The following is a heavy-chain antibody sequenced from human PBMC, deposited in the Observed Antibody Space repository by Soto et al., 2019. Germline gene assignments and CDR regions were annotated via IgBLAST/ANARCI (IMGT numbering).Heavy chain of an antibody. J-gene: IGHJ6*02. CDR1: GGTFSSYA. CDR3: ARGERWLQFDYYYGMDV. D-gene: IGHD5-12*01. V-gene: IGHV1-69*13. Sequence: SVKVSCKASGGTFSSYAISWVRQAPGQGLEWMGGIIPIFGTANYAQKFQGRVTITADESTSTAYMELSSLRSEDTAVYYCARGERWLQFDYYYGMDVWGQGTTVTVSS. CDR2: IIPIFGTA.